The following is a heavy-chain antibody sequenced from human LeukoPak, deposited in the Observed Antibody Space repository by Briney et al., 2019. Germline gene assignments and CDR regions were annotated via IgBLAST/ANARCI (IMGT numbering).Heavy chain of an antibody. CDR2: IYYRGST. D-gene: IGHD6-13*01. V-gene: IGHV4-59*01. Sequence: SETLSLTCTVSGGSISSYYWSWIRQPPGKGLEWIGYIYYRGSTNYNPSLKSRVTISVDTSKNQFSLKLSSVTAADTAVYYCARVISSWEYYFDYWGQGTLVTVSS. CDR1: GGSISSYY. J-gene: IGHJ4*02. CDR3: ARVISSWEYYFDY.